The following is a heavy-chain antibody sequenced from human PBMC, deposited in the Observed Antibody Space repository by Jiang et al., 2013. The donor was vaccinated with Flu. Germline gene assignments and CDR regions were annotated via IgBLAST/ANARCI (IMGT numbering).Heavy chain of an antibody. V-gene: IGHV4-39*01. J-gene: IGHJ2*01. CDR2: VYFTGST. CDR3: ARHPFLRTNWYFDL. Sequence: KGLEWIGSVYFTGSTYYNPSLRSRITISVDTSKNQFSLKLSSVTAADTAMYYCARHPFLRTNWYFDLWGRGTLVTVSS. D-gene: IGHD1-7*01.